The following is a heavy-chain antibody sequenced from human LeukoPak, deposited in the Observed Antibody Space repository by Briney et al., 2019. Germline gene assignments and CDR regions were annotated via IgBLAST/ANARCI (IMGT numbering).Heavy chain of an antibody. CDR2: TSGSRGTT. D-gene: IGHD4/OR15-4a*01. J-gene: IGHJ4*02. V-gene: IGHV3-48*04. CDR1: GFTFSIFS. Sequence: GGSLRLSCSASGFTFSIFSINWVRQSPGKGLEWVSYTSGSRGTTYYADSVKGRFTIARDNAKNSLYLQMNSLRAEDTAVYYCARDLTGFDYWGQGTLVTVSS. CDR3: ARDLTGFDY.